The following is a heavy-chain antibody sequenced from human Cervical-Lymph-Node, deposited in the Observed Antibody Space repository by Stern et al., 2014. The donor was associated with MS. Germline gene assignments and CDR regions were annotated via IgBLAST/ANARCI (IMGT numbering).Heavy chain of an antibody. V-gene: IGHV4-31*03. CDR3: ARVVRRDWFDP. J-gene: IGHJ5*02. CDR2: IYYSGST. CDR1: GGSISSGGYY. Sequence: QVQLVESGPGLVKPSQTLSLTCTVSGGSISSGGYYWSWIRQHPGKGLEWIGYIYYSGSTYYIPSLKSRVTISEDTSKNQFSLKLSSVTAADTAVYYCARVVRRDWFDPWGQGTLVTVSS. D-gene: IGHD3-10*01.